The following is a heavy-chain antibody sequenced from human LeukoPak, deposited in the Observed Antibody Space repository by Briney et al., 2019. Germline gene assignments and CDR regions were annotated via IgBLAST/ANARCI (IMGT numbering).Heavy chain of an antibody. CDR2: ISSSSSTI. Sequence: GGSLRLSCAASGFTFSSYSMNWVRQTPGKGLEWVSYISSSSSTIYYADSVKGRFTISRDNAKNSLYLQMNSLRAEDTAVYYCAREAAAGTRYYGMDVWGQGTTVTVSS. J-gene: IGHJ6*02. CDR3: AREAAAGTRYYGMDV. D-gene: IGHD6-13*01. CDR1: GFTFSSYS. V-gene: IGHV3-48*04.